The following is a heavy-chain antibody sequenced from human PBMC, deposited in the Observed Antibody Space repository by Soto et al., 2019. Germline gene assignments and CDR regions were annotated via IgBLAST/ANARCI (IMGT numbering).Heavy chain of an antibody. CDR2: ISYDGSNK. J-gene: IGHJ3*02. V-gene: IGHV3-30-3*01. CDR3: AREGGSITIFGQAAFDI. D-gene: IGHD3-3*01. Sequence: QVQLVESGGGVVQPGRSLRLSCAASGFTFSSYAMHWGRQAPGKGLEWVAVISYDGSNKYYADSVKGRFTISRDNSKNTPYLQMNSLRAEDTAVYYCAREGGSITIFGQAAFDIWGQGTMVTVSS. CDR1: GFTFSSYA.